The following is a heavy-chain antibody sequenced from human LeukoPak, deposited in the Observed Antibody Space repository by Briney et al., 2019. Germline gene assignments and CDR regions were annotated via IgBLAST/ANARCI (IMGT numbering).Heavy chain of an antibody. CDR1: GGTFSSYA. CDR3: ASSGRGVIITDAFDI. D-gene: IGHD3-10*01. V-gene: IGHV1-69*05. CDR2: IIPIFGTA. J-gene: IGHJ3*02. Sequence: ASVKVSCKASGGTFSSYAISWVRQAPGQGLEWMGGIIPIFGTANYAQKFQGRVTITTDESTSTACMELSSLRSEDTAVYYCASSGRGVIITDAFDIWGQRTMVTVSS.